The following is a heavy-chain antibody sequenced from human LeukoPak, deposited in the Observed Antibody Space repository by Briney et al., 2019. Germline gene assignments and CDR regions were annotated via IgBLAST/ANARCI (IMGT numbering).Heavy chain of an antibody. CDR2: ISYDGTNK. D-gene: IGHD2-8*02. Sequence: GRSLRLSCAASGFTFSSYGMQWVRQAPGKWLEWVALISYDGTNKYYADSVKGRFTISRDNSKNTQYLQMNSLRPEDTALYYCAKEPTGGFDIWGQGTMVTVSS. CDR3: AKEPTGGFDI. V-gene: IGHV3-30*18. CDR1: GFTFSSYG. J-gene: IGHJ3*02.